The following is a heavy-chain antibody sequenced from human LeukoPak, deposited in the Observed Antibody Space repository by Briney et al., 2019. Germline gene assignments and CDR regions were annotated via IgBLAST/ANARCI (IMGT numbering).Heavy chain of an antibody. CDR3: ARDIEDSSGYLLDY. J-gene: IGHJ4*02. CDR2: ISGSGGST. V-gene: IGHV3-23*01. Sequence: GGSLRLSCAASGFTFSSYAMSWVRQAPGKGLEWVSAISGSGGSTYYADSVKGRFTISRDNAKNSLYLQMNSLRAEDTAVYYCARDIEDSSGYLLDYWGQGTLVTVSS. CDR1: GFTFSSYA. D-gene: IGHD3-22*01.